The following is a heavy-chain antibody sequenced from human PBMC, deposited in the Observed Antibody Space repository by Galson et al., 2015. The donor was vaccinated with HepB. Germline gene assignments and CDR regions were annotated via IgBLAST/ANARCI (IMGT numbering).Heavy chain of an antibody. V-gene: IGHV3-23*01. J-gene: IGHJ4*02. CDR3: ATSVSGFTIFGVAGGIDY. CDR2: ISGSGGST. Sequence: SLRLSCAASGFTFTNYAMSWVRQAPGKGLEWVSLISGSGGSTYYAGSVKGRFTISRDNAKNTLHLQMNSLRSEDTAVYYCATSVSGFTIFGVAGGIDYWGQGTLVTVSS. D-gene: IGHD3-3*01. CDR1: GFTFTNYA.